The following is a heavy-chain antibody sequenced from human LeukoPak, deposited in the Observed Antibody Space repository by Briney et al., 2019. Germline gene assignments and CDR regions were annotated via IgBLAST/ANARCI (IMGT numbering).Heavy chain of an antibody. D-gene: IGHD2-21*02. Sequence: PGGSLRLSCAASGFTFSSYSMNWVRQAPGKGLEWVSYISSGSSTIYYADSVKGRFTISRENTKNSLCLQMNSLRDEDTAVYYCARENIVVVTAIRDAFDIWGQGTMVTVSS. J-gene: IGHJ3*02. V-gene: IGHV3-48*02. CDR2: ISSGSSTI. CDR1: GFTFSSYS. CDR3: ARENIVVVTAIRDAFDI.